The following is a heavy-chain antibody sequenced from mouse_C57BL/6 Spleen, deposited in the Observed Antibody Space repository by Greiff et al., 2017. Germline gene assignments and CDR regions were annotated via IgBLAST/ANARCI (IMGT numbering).Heavy chain of an antibody. CDR1: GYAFSSSW. Sequence: VQLQQSGPELVKPGASVKISCKASGYAFSSSWMNWVKQRPGKGLEWIGRIYPGDGDTNYNGKFKGKATLTADKSSSTAYMQLSSLTSEDSAVYFCARSGAMMVMGYWGQGTSVTVSS. J-gene: IGHJ4*01. CDR3: ARSGAMMVMGY. V-gene: IGHV1-82*01. D-gene: IGHD2-3*01. CDR2: IYPGDGDT.